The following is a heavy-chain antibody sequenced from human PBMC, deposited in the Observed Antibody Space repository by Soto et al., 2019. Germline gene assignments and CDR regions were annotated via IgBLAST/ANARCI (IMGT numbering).Heavy chain of an antibody. Sequence: QVQLVESGGGVVQPGRSLRLSCAASGFTFSVFGMHWVRQAPGKGLEWVAVISNDGNSEHYADSVKGRFTISRDKSKNALYLQMNSLSVEDTAVYYCAKPSTTIGVSSTGRGALLDNWGQGILVSVSS. V-gene: IGHV3-30*18. CDR3: AKPSTTIGVSSTGRGALLDN. CDR2: ISNDGNSE. J-gene: IGHJ4*02. D-gene: IGHD3-3*01. CDR1: GFTFSVFG.